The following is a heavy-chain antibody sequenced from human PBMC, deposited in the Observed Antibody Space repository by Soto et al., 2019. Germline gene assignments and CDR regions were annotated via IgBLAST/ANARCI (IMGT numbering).Heavy chain of an antibody. J-gene: IGHJ5*02. CDR2: MNPNSGNT. CDR1: GYTFTSYD. Sequence: ASVKVSCKASGYTFTSYDINWVRQATGQGLEWMGWMNPNSGNTGYAQKFQGRVTMTRNTSISTAYMELSSLRSEDTAVYYCARGWLATITGVFDPWGQGTLVTVSS. D-gene: IGHD5-12*01. CDR3: ARGWLATITGVFDP. V-gene: IGHV1-8*01.